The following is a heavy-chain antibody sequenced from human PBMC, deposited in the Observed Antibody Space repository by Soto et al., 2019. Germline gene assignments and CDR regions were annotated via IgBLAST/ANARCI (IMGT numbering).Heavy chain of an antibody. CDR2: INHSGST. V-gene: IGHV4-34*01. Sequence: SETLSLTCAVYGGSFSGYYWSWIRQPPGKGLEWIGGINHSGSTNYNPSHKSRVTISVDTSKNQFSLKLSSVTAADTAVYYCARERARLLWFGESPRYFDYWGQGTLVTVSS. CDR3: ARERARLLWFGESPRYFDY. D-gene: IGHD3-10*01. J-gene: IGHJ4*02. CDR1: GGSFSGYY.